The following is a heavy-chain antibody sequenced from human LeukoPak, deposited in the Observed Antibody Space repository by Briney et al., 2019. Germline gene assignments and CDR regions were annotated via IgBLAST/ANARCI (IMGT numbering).Heavy chain of an antibody. V-gene: IGHV4-30-4*01. CDR1: GGSISSGDYY. CDR2: IYYSGST. J-gene: IGHJ4*02. D-gene: IGHD2-8*01. Sequence: PSETLSLTCTVSGGSISSGDYYWSWIRQPPGTGLEWIGYIYYSGSTYYNPSLKSRVTISVDTSKNQSSLKLSSVTAADTAVYYCARVHCTNGVCYAFDYWGQGTLVTVSS. CDR3: ARVHCTNGVCYAFDY.